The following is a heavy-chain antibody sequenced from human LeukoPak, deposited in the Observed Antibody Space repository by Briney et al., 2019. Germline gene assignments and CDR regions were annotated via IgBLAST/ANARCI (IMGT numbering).Heavy chain of an antibody. V-gene: IGHV1-2*02. J-gene: IGHJ4*02. CDR3: ARVSSLAVAGTSGFDY. D-gene: IGHD6-19*01. CDR1: GYTCTGYY. Sequence: GASEKECCKASGYTCTGYYMNRVPRGPVQVIDWMAWINTNSGGTNYAQKFQGRVTMTRDTSISTAYMELSRLRSDDTAVYYCARVSSLAVAGTSGFDYWGQGTLVTVSS. CDR2: INTNSGGT.